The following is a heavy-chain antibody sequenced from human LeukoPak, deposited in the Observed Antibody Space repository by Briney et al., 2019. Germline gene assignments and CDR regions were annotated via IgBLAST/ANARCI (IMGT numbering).Heavy chain of an antibody. CDR2: IYTSGST. J-gene: IGHJ2*01. CDR3: ARAFNYYDSSGTRWYFDL. Sequence: SETLSLTCTVSGGSISSGSYYWSWIRQPAGKGLEWIGRIYTSGSTNYNPSLKSRVTMSVDTSKNQFSLRLRSVTAADTAVYYCARAFNYYDSSGTRWYFDLWGRGTLVTVSS. CDR1: GGSISSGSYY. V-gene: IGHV4-61*02. D-gene: IGHD3-22*01.